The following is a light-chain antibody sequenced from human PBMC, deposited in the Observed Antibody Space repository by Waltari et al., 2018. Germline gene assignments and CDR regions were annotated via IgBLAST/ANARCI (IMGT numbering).Light chain of an antibody. V-gene: IGKV3-15*01. CDR2: DAS. J-gene: IGKJ2*01. Sequence: EIVVTQSPATLSVSPVEGATPSCRASENIKTNLAWYQQKPGQAPRLLIYDASTRATGIPARFSGSGSGTEFTLTISSLQSEDFAIYFCQQYNEWPPISTFGQGTNLEIK. CDR3: QQYNEWPPIST. CDR1: ENIKTN.